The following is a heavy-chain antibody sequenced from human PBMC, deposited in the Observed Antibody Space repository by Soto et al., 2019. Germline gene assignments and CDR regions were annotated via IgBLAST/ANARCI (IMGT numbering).Heavy chain of an antibody. CDR2: IKVDGSEK. Sequence: EVQLVESGGGWVWRGGSLRLSCAASGFTLGSYWMNWVRQPPGKGLEWVANIKVDGSEKYYADSVKGRFTISRDNTKNSLYLQMHSLTDGDTSMYYCARAPHGMDVWGRGTTVTVSS. J-gene: IGHJ6*02. CDR3: ARAPHGMDV. V-gene: IGHV3-7*03. CDR1: GFTLGSYW.